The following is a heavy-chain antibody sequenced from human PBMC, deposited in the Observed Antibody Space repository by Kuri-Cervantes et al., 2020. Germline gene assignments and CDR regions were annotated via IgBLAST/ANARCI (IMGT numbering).Heavy chain of an antibody. CDR3: AREAYRGGDCYSAVYYYYGMDV. J-gene: IGHJ6*02. CDR2: INPSGGST. CDR1: GYTFTSYY. V-gene: IGHV1-46*01. D-gene: IGHD2-21*02. Sequence: ASVKVSCKASGYTFTSYYMHWVRQAPGQGLEWMGIINPSGGSTSYAQKFQGRVTMTRDTSTSTVYMELSSLRSEDTAVYYCAREAYRGGDCYSAVYYYYGMDVWGQGTTVTVSS.